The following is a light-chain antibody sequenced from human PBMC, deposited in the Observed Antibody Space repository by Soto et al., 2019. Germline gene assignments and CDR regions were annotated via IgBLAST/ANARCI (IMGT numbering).Light chain of an antibody. V-gene: IGKV1-33*01. CDR2: DAS. Sequence: DIQMTQSPSSLSASVGDRVTVTCRASQDIGNYLCWYQQRLGKAPKLLIYDASYLEAGVTSRFSGSGSGTDFTFTISSLQPEDFATYYCQQRDSLPLTFGGGTKVEMK. CDR1: QDIGNY. CDR3: QQRDSLPLT. J-gene: IGKJ4*01.